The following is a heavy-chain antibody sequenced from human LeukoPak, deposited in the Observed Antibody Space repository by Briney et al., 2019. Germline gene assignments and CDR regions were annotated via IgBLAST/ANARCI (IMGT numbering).Heavy chain of an antibody. D-gene: IGHD3-3*02. CDR1: GGSFSGYY. V-gene: IGHV4-34*01. CDR3: AILGVLYV. CDR2: INHSGSS. J-gene: IGHJ6*02. Sequence: PSETLSLTCAVYGGSFSGYYWSWIRQPPGKGLEWIGEINHSGSSNYNPSLKSRVTISVDTSKNQFSLKLSSVTAADTAVYYCAILGVLYVWGQGNTVTVSS.